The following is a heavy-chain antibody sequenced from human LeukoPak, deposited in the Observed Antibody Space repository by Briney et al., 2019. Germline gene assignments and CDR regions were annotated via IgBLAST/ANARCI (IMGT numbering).Heavy chain of an antibody. CDR1: DGSISSSSYY. CDR3: ARGQWEPR. CDR2: IYYSGST. V-gene: IGHV4-39*01. D-gene: IGHD1-26*01. J-gene: IGHJ4*02. Sequence: KPSETLSLTCPVSDGSISSSSYYWGWIRQPPGKGLEWIGSIYYSGSTYYNPSLKSRVTISVDTSKNQFSLKLSSVTAADTAVYYCARGQWEPRWGQGTLVTVSS.